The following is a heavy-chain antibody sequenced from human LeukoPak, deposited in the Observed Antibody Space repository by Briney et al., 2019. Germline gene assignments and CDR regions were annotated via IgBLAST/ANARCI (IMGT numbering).Heavy chain of an antibody. V-gene: IGHV4-34*01. CDR3: ARGALWLRYHWFDP. CDR2: INHSGST. CDR1: GGSFSSYY. J-gene: IGHJ5*02. Sequence: SETLSLTCAVYGGSFSSYYWSWIRQPPGKGLEWIGEINHSGSTNYNPSLKSRVTISVDTSKNQFSLKLSSVTAADTAVYYCARGALWLRYHWFDPWGQGTLVTVSS. D-gene: IGHD3-10*01.